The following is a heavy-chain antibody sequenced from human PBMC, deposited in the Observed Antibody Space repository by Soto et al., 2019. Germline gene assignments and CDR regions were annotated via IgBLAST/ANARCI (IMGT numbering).Heavy chain of an antibody. J-gene: IGHJ4*02. CDR1: GFPFSTYA. CDR2: INSDSTTT. V-gene: IGHV3-48*02. CDR3: ARDLSH. Sequence: DVHLVESGGGLVQPGGSLRLSCAVSGFPFSTYAMHWVRQAPGKGLEWISYINSDSTTTFHADSVKARFTVSRDNATNSLYLHMSRIRHEDTAVYYCARDLSHWGQGPLVTVSS.